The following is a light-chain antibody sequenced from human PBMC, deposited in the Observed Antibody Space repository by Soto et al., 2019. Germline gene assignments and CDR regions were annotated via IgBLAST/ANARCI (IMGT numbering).Light chain of an antibody. Sequence: ELVLTQSPGTLSLSPGEGATLSCRASQDVDNNFLAWYQQRPGQAPRLLIYASSRRATGIPERFSGSGSGNDFTLTISRVGPEDIAVYFCHQYYSSITFGGGTKVEVK. CDR3: HQYYSSIT. V-gene: IGKV3-20*01. CDR2: ASS. J-gene: IGKJ4*01. CDR1: QDVDNNF.